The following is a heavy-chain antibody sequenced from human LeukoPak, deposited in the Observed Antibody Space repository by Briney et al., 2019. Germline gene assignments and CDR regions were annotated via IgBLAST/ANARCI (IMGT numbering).Heavy chain of an antibody. D-gene: IGHD1-26*01. J-gene: IGHJ4*02. CDR2: ISGSGGRT. CDR1: GFTFSSYA. Sequence: GGSLRLSCAASGFTFSSYAMSWVRQAPGQGLEWVSAISGSGGRTYYADSVKGRFTISRDNSKNTLYLQMNSLRAEDTAVYYCAKWEIVGATTFDYWGQGTLVTVSS. V-gene: IGHV3-23*01. CDR3: AKWEIVGATTFDY.